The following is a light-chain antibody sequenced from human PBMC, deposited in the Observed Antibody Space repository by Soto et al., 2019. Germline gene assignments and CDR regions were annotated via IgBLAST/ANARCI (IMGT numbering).Light chain of an antibody. CDR2: AAS. CDR3: QQLNSYPIT. CDR1: QGISSY. J-gene: IGKJ5*01. Sequence: DIQLTQAPSFLSASVGDRVTITCRASQGISSYLAWYQQKPGKAPKLLIYAASTLQSGVPPRCSGSGSGTEFTLTISCLQPEDFATYDCQQLNSYPITFGRGTRLEIK. V-gene: IGKV1-9*01.